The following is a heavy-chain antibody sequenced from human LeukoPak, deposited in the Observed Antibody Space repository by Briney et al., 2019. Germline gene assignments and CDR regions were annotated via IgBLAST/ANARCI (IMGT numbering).Heavy chain of an antibody. V-gene: IGHV3-23*01. CDR1: GFTFGSYA. Sequence: PGGSLRLSCAASGFTFGSYAMSWVRQAPGKGLEWVSYISGRGGSTFYADSVKGRFTISRDNSKNTLYLQMNSLRAEDTAVYYCAKNKERGYSYGYSDYWGQGTLVTVSS. J-gene: IGHJ4*02. CDR2: ISGRGGST. D-gene: IGHD5-18*01. CDR3: AKNKERGYSYGYSDY.